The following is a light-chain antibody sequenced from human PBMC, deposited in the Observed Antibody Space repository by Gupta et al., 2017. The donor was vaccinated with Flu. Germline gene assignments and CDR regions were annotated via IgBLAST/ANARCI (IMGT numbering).Light chain of an antibody. J-gene: IGKJ2*03. CDR3: QQYHSTPYS. CDR1: QSVLYSSNNKNY. Sequence: DIVMTQSPDSLAVSLGERATLNCKSSQSVLYSSNNKNYLAWYQQKPRQPPKLLIYWASTRESGVPDRFSGSGSGTDFTLTISILQAEDVAVYYCQQYHSTPYSFGQGTKLEIK. CDR2: WAS. V-gene: IGKV4-1*01.